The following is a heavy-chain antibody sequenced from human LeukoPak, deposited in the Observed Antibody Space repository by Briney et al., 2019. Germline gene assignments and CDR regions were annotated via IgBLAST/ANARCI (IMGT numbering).Heavy chain of an antibody. J-gene: IGHJ4*02. CDR2: ISGSGGST. D-gene: IGHD3-9*01. CDR3: APTTSTYYDILTDYFHGGPPPQLDY. V-gene: IGHV3-23*01. CDR1: GFTFSSYA. Sequence: PGGSLRLSCAASGFTFSSYAMSWVRQAPGKGLEWVSAISGSGGSTYYADSVKGRFTISRDNSKNTLYLQMNSLRAEDTAVYYCAPTTSTYYDILTDYFHGGPPPQLDYWGQGTLVTVSS.